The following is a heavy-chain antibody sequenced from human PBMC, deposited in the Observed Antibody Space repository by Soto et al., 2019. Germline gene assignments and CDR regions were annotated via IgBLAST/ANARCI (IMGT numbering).Heavy chain of an antibody. J-gene: IGHJ4*02. Sequence: QVQLVQSGAEVKKPGASVTISCKASGYTFTNYFMHWVRQAPGQGLEWMAIMHRTNGDRPYAKNFQGRVTVTGDTSTGTVIMELSSLRSDDTAVYFCAREEIAGSASCYDYLGQGTLVPVSS. CDR3: AREEIAGSASCYDY. V-gene: IGHV1-46*01. CDR2: MHRTNGDR. D-gene: IGHD2-2*01. CDR1: GYTFTNYF.